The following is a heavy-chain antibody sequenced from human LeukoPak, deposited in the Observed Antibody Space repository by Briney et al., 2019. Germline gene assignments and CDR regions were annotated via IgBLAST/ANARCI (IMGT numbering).Heavy chain of an antibody. V-gene: IGHV4-31*03. CDR3: ARVRVGAYDI. D-gene: IGHD1-26*01. CDR2: IYYSGST. CDR1: GGSISSGGYY. Sequence: SKTLSLTCTVSGGSISSGGYYWSWIRQHPGKGLEWIGYIYYSGSTYYNPSLKSRVIISVDTSKNQFSLKLSSVTAADTAVYYCARVRVGAYDIWGQGTMVTVSS. J-gene: IGHJ3*02.